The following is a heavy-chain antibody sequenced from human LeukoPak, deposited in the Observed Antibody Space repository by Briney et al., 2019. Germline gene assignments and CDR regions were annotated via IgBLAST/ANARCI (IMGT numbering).Heavy chain of an antibody. CDR3: AKEGRRGSGSYYNDAFDI. CDR1: GFTFSSYA. CDR2: ISGSGGST. J-gene: IGHJ3*02. D-gene: IGHD3-10*01. V-gene: IGHV3-23*01. Sequence: PGGSLRLSCAASGFTFSSYAMSWVRQAPGKGLEWVSAISGSGGSTYYADSVKGRFTISRDNSKNTLYLQMNSLRAEDTAVYYCAKEGRRGSGSYYNDAFDIWGQGTMVTVSS.